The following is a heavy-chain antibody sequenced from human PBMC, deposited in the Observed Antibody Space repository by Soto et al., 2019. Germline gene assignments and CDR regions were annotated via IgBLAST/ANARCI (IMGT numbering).Heavy chain of an antibody. J-gene: IGHJ4*02. CDR1: GGTFSSYT. V-gene: IGHV1-69*08. Sequence: QVQLVQSGAEVKKPGSSVKVSCKASGGTFSSYTISWVRQAPGQGLEWMGRIIPILGIANYAQKFQGRVTITADKPRSPAYMERGSLRSGDTAVYYCARDGTYILCSGGSCYFDYGGQGPLVTVSS. CDR3: ARDGTYILCSGGSCYFDY. D-gene: IGHD2-15*01. CDR2: IIPILGIA.